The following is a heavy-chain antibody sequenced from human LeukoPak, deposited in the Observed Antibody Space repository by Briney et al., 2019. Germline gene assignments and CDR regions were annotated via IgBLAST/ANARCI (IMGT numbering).Heavy chain of an antibody. Sequence: GGSLRLSCAASGFTFSAYGMHWVRQAPGKGLEWVAFIPFDENNQDYADSVKGRFTISRDNSKNTLYLQMDNLRTEDTAVYYCSKDRRGSSDHDYHSYYMDVWGKGTTVTVSS. CDR1: GFTFSAYG. CDR2: IPFDENNQ. V-gene: IGHV3-30*02. D-gene: IGHD6-13*01. J-gene: IGHJ6*03. CDR3: SKDRRGSSDHDYHSYYMDV.